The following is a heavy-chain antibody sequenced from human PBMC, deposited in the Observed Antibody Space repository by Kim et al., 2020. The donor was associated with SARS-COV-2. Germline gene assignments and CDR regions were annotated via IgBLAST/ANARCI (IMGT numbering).Heavy chain of an antibody. CDR3: AREWYSSTDFDY. J-gene: IGHJ4*02. D-gene: IGHD6-13*01. V-gene: IGHV4-4*06. Sequence: NASPALKSRVSMSVDTSTNQFSLKMGSVTAADTAGYYCAREWYSSTDFDYWGEGTLVTVSS.